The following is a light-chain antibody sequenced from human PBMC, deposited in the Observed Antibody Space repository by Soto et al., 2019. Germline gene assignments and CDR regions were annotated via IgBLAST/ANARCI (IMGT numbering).Light chain of an antibody. CDR1: QSVSSSY. J-gene: IGKJ1*01. V-gene: IGKV3-20*01. CDR3: QQYGRSPPWT. Sequence: EIVLTQSPGTLSLSPGERATLSCRASQSVSSSYLAWYQQKPGQAPRLLIYGASSRATGIPDRFSGSGSGTDFTRTISRLEPEDFAVYYCQQYGRSPPWTFGQGTKVEIK. CDR2: GAS.